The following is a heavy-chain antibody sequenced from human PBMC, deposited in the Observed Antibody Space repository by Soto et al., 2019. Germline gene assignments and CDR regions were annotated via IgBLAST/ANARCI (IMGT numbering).Heavy chain of an antibody. J-gene: IGHJ5*02. CDR1: GGTFSSYS. CDR3: ARGGAVVVPGSVDRHNWFDP. CDR2: VVPILGMA. D-gene: IGHD2-2*01. Sequence: QVQLVQSGAEVKKPGSSVKVSCEASGGTFSSYSFSWVRQAPGQGLEWMGRVVPILGMANYAQKFQGRVTINADKSTSTVYMEMRSLRSDDTAVYYCARGGAVVVPGSVDRHNWFDPWGQGTLVTVSS. V-gene: IGHV1-69*02.